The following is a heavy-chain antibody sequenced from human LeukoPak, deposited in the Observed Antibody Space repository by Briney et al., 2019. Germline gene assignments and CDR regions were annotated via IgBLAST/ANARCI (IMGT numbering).Heavy chain of an antibody. D-gene: IGHD3-10*01. CDR3: AITIRGLEYFQH. Sequence: GGSLRLSCAASGFIFSGYGMHWVRQAPGKGLEWVAFIRFDGINKYYADSVKGRFTISRDNSKNTLYLQMNSLRPEDTAVYYCAITIRGLEYFQHWGQGTLVTVSS. V-gene: IGHV3-30*02. CDR2: IRFDGINK. J-gene: IGHJ1*01. CDR1: GFIFSGYG.